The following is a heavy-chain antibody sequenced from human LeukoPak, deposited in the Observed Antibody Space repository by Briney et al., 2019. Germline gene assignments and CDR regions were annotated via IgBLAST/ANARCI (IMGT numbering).Heavy chain of an antibody. V-gene: IGHV1-69*13. J-gene: IGHJ6*03. Sequence: SVKVSCKASGGTFGSYAISWVRQAPGQGLEWMGGIIPIFGTANYAQKFQGRVTITADESTSTAYMELSSLRSEDTAVYYCARGRTYYDFWSAPNGYYMDVWGKGTTVTVSS. CDR3: ARGRTYYDFWSAPNGYYMDV. CDR1: GGTFGSYA. CDR2: IIPIFGTA. D-gene: IGHD3-3*01.